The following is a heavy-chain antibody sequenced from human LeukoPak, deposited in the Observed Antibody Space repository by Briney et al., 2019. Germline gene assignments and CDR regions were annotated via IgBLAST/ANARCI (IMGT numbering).Heavy chain of an antibody. J-gene: IGHJ6*03. CDR1: GYTFTAYY. CDR2: INPDRGGT. Sequence: GASVKVSCTASGYTFTAYYMHWVRQAPGQGLEWMGRINPDRGGTNYAQKFQGRVTMTRDKSISTAYMELTSLRSDDTAVYYCARGQRLRQQPVGVFYYMDVWGKGTTVTVSS. CDR3: ARGQRLRQQPVGVFYYMDV. V-gene: IGHV1-2*06. D-gene: IGHD6-13*01.